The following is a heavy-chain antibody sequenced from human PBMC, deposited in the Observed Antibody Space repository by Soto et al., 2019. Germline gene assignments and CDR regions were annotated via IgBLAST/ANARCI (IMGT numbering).Heavy chain of an antibody. CDR2: IFYSGTA. D-gene: IGHD3-10*01. J-gene: IGHJ5*02. V-gene: IGHV4-30-4*01. Sequence: SETLSLTCTVSGDPISSGNHYWSWIRQPPGKGLEWIGYIFYSGTAYYNPSLKSRLTISVDTSKNQFSLKLSSVTAADTAVYYCARTDYGTAYFDPWGQGSLVTVSS. CDR3: ARTDYGTAYFDP. CDR1: GDPISSGNHY.